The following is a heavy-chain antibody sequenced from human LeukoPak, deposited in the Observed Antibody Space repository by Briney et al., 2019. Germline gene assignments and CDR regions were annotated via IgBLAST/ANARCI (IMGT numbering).Heavy chain of an antibody. D-gene: IGHD2-15*01. CDR2: IRQCGSVQ. J-gene: IGHJ4*02. Sequence: GGSLRLSCAASGFTFSSYWMRWVRQAPGKGLEWVANIRQCGSVQNYVDSVKGRFTISRDNPKNSVYLQMSSLRAEDTAVYSCLVTTCSRGFDYSGQGTLVTVSS. CDR3: LVTTCSRGFDY. V-gene: IGHV3-7*01. CDR1: GFTFSSYW.